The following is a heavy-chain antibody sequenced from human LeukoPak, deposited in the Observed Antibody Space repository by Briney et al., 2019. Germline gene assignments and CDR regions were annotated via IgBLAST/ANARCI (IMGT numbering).Heavy chain of an antibody. J-gene: IGHJ4*02. V-gene: IGHV1-69*13. CDR3: ARTYCSGGSCYSGLLYYFDY. Sequence: GASVKVSCKASGGTFSCYAISWVRQAPGQGLEWMGGIIPIFGTANYAQKFQGRVTITADESTSTAYMELGSLRSEDTAVYYCARTYCSGGSCYSGLLYYFDYWGQGTLVTVSS. D-gene: IGHD2-15*01. CDR1: GGTFSCYA. CDR2: IIPIFGTA.